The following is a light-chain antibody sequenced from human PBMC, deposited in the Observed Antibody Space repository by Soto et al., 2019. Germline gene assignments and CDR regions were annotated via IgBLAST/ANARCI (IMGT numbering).Light chain of an antibody. CDR2: EVS. Sequence: QSALTQPASVSGSPGQSITISCTGTSSDVGGYNYVSWYQQHPGKAPKLMIYEVSNRPSGVSNRFSGSKSGNTAPLTISGLQAEDEADYYCSSYTSSSPRVFGGGTKVTVL. CDR1: SSDVGGYNY. V-gene: IGLV2-14*01. J-gene: IGLJ3*02. CDR3: SSYTSSSPRV.